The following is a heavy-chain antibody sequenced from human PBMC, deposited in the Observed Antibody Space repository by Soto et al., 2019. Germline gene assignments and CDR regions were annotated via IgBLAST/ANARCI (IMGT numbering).Heavy chain of an antibody. CDR1: GGSISSYY. D-gene: IGHD3-3*01. V-gene: IGHV4-4*07. CDR2: IYTSGST. J-gene: IGHJ6*02. CDR3: ARDHYDFQTYYYYGMDV. Sequence: QVQLQESGPGLVKPSETLSLTCTVSGGSISSYYWSWIRQPAGKGLEWIGRIYTSGSTNYNPSLKRRVTMSVDTSKNQFSRKLSSVTAADTAVYYCARDHYDFQTYYYYGMDVWGQGTTVTVSS.